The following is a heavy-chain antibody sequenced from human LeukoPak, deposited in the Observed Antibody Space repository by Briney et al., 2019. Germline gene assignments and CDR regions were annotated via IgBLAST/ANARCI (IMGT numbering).Heavy chain of an antibody. CDR2: INHSGST. CDR3: ASQMGGYYYYYGMDV. V-gene: IGHV4-34*01. D-gene: IGHD3-16*01. CDR1: GGSFSGYY. J-gene: IGHJ6*02. Sequence: PSETLSLTCAVYGGSFSGYYWSWIRQPPGKGLEWIGEINHSGSTNYNPSLKSRVTISVDTSKNQFSLKLSSVTAADTAVYYCASQMGGYYYYYGMDVWGQGTTVTVSS.